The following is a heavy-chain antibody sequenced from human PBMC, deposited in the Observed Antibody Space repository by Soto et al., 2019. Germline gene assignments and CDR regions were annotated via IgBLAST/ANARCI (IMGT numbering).Heavy chain of an antibody. Sequence: SGPTLVNATRAVTLTCTFSGFSLSTSGMCVSWIRQPPGKALEWLALIDWDDDKYYSTSLKTRLTISKDTSKNQVVLTMTNMDPADTATYYCARSGAPGIAAAGTSDAFDIWGQGTMVTVSS. CDR3: ARSGAPGIAAAGTSDAFDI. CDR2: IDWDDDK. D-gene: IGHD6-13*01. CDR1: GFSLSTSGMC. J-gene: IGHJ3*02. V-gene: IGHV2-70*01.